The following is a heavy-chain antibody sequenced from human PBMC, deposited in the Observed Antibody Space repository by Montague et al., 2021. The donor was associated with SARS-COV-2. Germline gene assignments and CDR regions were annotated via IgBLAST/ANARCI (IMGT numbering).Heavy chain of an antibody. CDR2: IYYSGST. J-gene: IGHJ4*02. D-gene: IGHD5-24*01. V-gene: IGHV4-59*01. CDR3: ASAFPGWLQFDSYFDY. Sequence: SETLSLTCTVSGGSISSYYWSWIRQPPGKGLEWIGYIYYSGSTNSNSSLTSRVTISVETYKYKFSLTLSSVTAADTAVYYCASAFPGWLQFDSYFDYWGQGTLVTVSS. CDR1: GGSISSYY.